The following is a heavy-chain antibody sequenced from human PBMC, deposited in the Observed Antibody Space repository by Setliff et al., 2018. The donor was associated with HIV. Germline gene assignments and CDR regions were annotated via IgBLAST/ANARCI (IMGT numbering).Heavy chain of an antibody. CDR3: AKVGLYDSFGYANGLPDAFDT. J-gene: IGHJ3*02. CDR1: GFTFSSYA. Sequence: PGGSLRLSCASSGFTFSSYAMTWVRQAPGKGLECVAVISGSGGDTYYADSVKGRFVISREKSKSTPYLQMNSLRAEDTAVYYCAKVGLYDSFGYANGLPDAFDTWGQGTMVTVSS. CDR2: ISGSGGDT. V-gene: IGHV3-23*01. D-gene: IGHD3-22*01.